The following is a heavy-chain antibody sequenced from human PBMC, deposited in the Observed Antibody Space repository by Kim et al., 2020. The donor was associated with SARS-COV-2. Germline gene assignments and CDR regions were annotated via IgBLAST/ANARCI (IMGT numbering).Heavy chain of an antibody. J-gene: IGHJ3*02. D-gene: IGHD3-3*01. CDR2: ISYDGSNK. CDR3: ARDQRGYPPNADFDI. CDR1: GFTFSSYA. V-gene: IGHV3-30*04. Sequence: GGSLRLSCAASGFTFSSYAMHWVRQAPGKGLEWVAVISYDGSNKYYADSVKGRFTISRDNSKNTLYLQMNSLRAEDTAVYYCARDQRGYPPNADFDIWG.